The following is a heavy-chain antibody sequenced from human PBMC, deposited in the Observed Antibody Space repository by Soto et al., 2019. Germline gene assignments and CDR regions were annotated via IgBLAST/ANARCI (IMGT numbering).Heavy chain of an antibody. CDR3: ARDGGYSRPDAFDI. Sequence: SETLSLTCAVYGGSFSGYYWSWIRQPPGKGLEWIGEINHSGSTKYNPSLKSRVTISVDTSKNQFSLKLSSVTAADTAVYYCARDGGYSRPDAFDIWGQGTMVTVSS. J-gene: IGHJ3*02. CDR1: GGSFSGYY. D-gene: IGHD3-16*01. CDR2: INHSGST. V-gene: IGHV4-34*01.